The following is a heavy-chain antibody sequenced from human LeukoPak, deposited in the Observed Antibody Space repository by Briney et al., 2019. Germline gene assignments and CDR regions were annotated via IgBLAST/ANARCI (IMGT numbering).Heavy chain of an antibody. CDR1: GFTFSSYA. J-gene: IGHJ4*02. V-gene: IGHV3-23*01. CDR2: ISGGGGST. CDR3: AKFYDISTGYFDC. Sequence: GGSLRLSCAASGFTFSSYAMSWVRQSPGKGLEWFSSISGGGGSTYYADSVKGRFTISRDNSKNTLYLQMNSLRAEDTAVYYCAKFYDISTGYFDCWGQGTLVTVSS. D-gene: IGHD3-9*01.